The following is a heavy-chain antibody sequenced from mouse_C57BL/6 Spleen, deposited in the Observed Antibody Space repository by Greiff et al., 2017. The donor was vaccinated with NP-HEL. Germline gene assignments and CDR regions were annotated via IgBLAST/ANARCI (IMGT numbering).Heavy chain of an antibody. CDR2: IDPEDGDT. CDR3: TTRSTMVTSPYYYAMDY. CDR1: GFNIKDYY. Sequence: EVQLQQSGAELVRPGASVKLSCTASGFNIKDYYMHWVKQRPEQGLEWIGRIDPEDGDTEYAPKFRGKATMTADTSSNTAYLQLSSLTSEDTAVYYCTTRSTMVTSPYYYAMDYWGQGASVTVSP. V-gene: IGHV14-1*01. J-gene: IGHJ4*01. D-gene: IGHD2-2*01.